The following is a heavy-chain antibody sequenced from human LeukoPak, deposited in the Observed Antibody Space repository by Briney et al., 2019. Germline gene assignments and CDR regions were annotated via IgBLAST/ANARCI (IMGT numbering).Heavy chain of an antibody. J-gene: IGHJ6*03. CDR2: IYPSGSA. V-gene: IGHV4-38-2*01. CDR3: ASGKSDEYYYYYYMDV. Sequence: ETLSLTCAVSDYSITSDYYWGWIRQPAGKGLEWIGRIYPSGSANYNPSLKSRVTMSVDTSKNQFSLKLTSLTAADTAVYYCASGKSDEYYYYYYMDVWGKGTTVTVSS. CDR1: DYSITSDYY. D-gene: IGHD1-26*01.